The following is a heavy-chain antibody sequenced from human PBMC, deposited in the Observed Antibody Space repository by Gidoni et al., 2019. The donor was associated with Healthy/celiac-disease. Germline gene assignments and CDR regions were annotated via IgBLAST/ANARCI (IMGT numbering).Heavy chain of an antibody. D-gene: IGHD3-16*01. CDR3: ARQGLGDAFDI. Sequence: QVQLQESGPGLVKPSETLSLTCTVSGGSISSYYWSWIRQPPGKGLEWIGYIYYRGSTNYNPALKSRVTISVDTSKNQFSLKLSSVTAADTAVYYCARQGLGDAFDIWGQGTMVTVSS. CDR1: GGSISSYY. V-gene: IGHV4-59*08. J-gene: IGHJ3*02. CDR2: IYYRGST.